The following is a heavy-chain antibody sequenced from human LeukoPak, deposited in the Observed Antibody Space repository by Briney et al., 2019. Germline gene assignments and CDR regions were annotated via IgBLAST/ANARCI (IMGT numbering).Heavy chain of an antibody. Sequence: PSETLSLTCAVYGGSFSGYYWSWIRQPPGKGLEWIGEINHSGSTNYNPSLKSRVTMSVDTSKNQCSLKLSSVTAADTAVYYCASSDSSAKPSHAFDIWGQGTMVTVSS. J-gene: IGHJ3*02. CDR3: ASSDSSAKPSHAFDI. V-gene: IGHV4-34*01. CDR2: INHSGST. D-gene: IGHD3-22*01. CDR1: GGSFSGYY.